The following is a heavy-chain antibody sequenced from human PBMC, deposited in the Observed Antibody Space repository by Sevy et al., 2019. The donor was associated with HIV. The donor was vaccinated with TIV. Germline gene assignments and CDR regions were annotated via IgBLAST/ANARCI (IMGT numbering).Heavy chain of an antibody. CDR1: EFPFSDSA. D-gene: IGHD2-2*02. Sequence: GGSLRLSCAASEFPFSDSAMHWFRQAPGKGLEWVAVISYDESRKYYVDSVKGRFTISRDNSDNMLYLQMNSLRVDDTAVYYCASRVNLGVAIPRPINYWGQGTLVTVSS. J-gene: IGHJ4*02. CDR2: ISYDESRK. V-gene: IGHV3-30*03. CDR3: ASRVNLGVAIPRPINY.